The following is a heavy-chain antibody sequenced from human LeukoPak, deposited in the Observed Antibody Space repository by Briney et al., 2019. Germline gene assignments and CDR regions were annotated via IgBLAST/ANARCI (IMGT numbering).Heavy chain of an antibody. V-gene: IGHV3-23*01. CDR2: ISGSGGST. J-gene: IGHJ4*02. CDR1: GFTFSSYA. CDR3: AKDPYYYDSSGYSLFDY. Sequence: GGSLRLSCAASGFTFSSYAMSWVRQAPGKGLEWVSAISGSGGSTYYADSVKGRFTISRDNSKNTLYLQMNSLRAEGTAVYYCAKDPYYYDSSGYSLFDYWGQGTLVTVSS. D-gene: IGHD3-22*01.